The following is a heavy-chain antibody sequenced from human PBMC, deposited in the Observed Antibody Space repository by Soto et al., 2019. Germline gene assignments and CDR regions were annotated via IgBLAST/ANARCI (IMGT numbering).Heavy chain of an antibody. CDR2: INADGAST. J-gene: IGHJ4*02. D-gene: IGHD2-2*01. CDR3: VKVLARGVGVPRFYFDS. CDR1: GFTFSNSW. V-gene: IGHV3-74*01. Sequence: GGSLRLSCAASGFTFSNSWMHWVRQVSGKGLEWVSRINADGASTSYADSVKGRFTISRDNAKNTLYLHVNSLRAEDTAVYYCVKVLARGVGVPRFYFDSWGQGALVTVSS.